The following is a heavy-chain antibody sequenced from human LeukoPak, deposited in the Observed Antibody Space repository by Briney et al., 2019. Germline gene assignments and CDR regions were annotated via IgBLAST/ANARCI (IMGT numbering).Heavy chain of an antibody. Sequence: QPGGSLRLSCAASGFTFSSYWMHWVRHAPGKGLVWVSRIKSDGSSTIYADSVKGRFTISRDNAKNTLYLQMNSLRAEDTAVYYCARDADDFWSGYYLLWGQGTLVTVSS. CDR2: IKSDGSST. J-gene: IGHJ4*02. D-gene: IGHD3-3*01. V-gene: IGHV3-74*01. CDR1: GFTFSSYW. CDR3: ARDADDFWSGYYLL.